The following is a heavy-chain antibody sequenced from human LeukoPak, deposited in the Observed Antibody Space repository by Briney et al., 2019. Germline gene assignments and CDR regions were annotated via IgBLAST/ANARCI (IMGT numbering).Heavy chain of an antibody. CDR1: DYTFTHFG. D-gene: IGHD6-25*01. CDR2: ISAYNGNT. CDR3: ARTIREDSSGTFDY. Sequence: ASVKVSCKASDYTFTHFGITWERQAPGQGLEWMGWISAYNGNTNYGQKFQGRVTMTTDTSTSTAYMELRSLRSDDTAVYFCARTIREDSSGTFDYWGQGTLVTVSS. J-gene: IGHJ4*02. V-gene: IGHV1-18*01.